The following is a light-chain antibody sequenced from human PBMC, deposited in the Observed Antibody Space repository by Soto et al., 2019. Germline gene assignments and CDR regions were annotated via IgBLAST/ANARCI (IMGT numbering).Light chain of an antibody. CDR3: QQAFSFPRT. CDR2: GAS. CDR1: QGIGSW. J-gene: IGKJ5*01. Sequence: DSQMTQSPSSLSASVGDRVTITCRASQGIGSWLAWYQQKAGKTPNLLIYGASSLQTGVPSRFSGSGSGTDFTLTISSLQPEDFATYYCQQAFSFPRTFGQGTRLEIK. V-gene: IGKV1-12*01.